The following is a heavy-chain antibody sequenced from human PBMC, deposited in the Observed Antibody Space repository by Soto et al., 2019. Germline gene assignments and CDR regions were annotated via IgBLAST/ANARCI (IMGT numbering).Heavy chain of an antibody. CDR1: GFTFSSYD. J-gene: IGHJ6*02. D-gene: IGHD2-2*01. CDR3: ARDVPTRMPFYHYGMDV. Sequence: GVSLRLSGSASGFTFSSYDIHWVRQAPGEGLEWVAVVSYDGSNKYYADSVKGRFTISRDNSKNTLYLQMNSLRAEDTAVYYCARDVPTRMPFYHYGMDVWGQGTTVTVSS. CDR2: VSYDGSNK. V-gene: IGHV3-30-3*01.